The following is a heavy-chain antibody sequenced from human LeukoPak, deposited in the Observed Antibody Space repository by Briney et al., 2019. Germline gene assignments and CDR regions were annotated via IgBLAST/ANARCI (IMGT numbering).Heavy chain of an antibody. J-gene: IGHJ4*02. CDR2: IYASGST. CDR3: ARDFYGDDGHHPFDY. D-gene: IGHD2/OR15-2a*01. V-gene: IGHV4-4*07. Sequence: PSETLSLTCSVSGGSISNYYWNWIRQPAGKGLEWIGRIYASGSTNYNPSLKSRVTISMDKSKNHFSLNLKSVTAADTGFYYCARDFYGDDGHHPFDYWSQGIQVTVSS. CDR1: GGSISNYY.